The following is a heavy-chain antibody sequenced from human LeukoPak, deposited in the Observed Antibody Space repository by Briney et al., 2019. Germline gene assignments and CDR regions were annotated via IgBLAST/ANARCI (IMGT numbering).Heavy chain of an antibody. CDR2: ITASGGNT. CDR1: GFTFSSYA. J-gene: IGHJ4*02. Sequence: GGSLRLSCAASGFTFSSYAMGWVRQAPGKGLEWVSAITASGGNTYYADSVKGRFTISSDNSKNTLYLQVNSLRAEDTAVYYCAKGNGYSYGRYYFDYWGQGTLVTVSS. CDR3: AKGNGYSYGRYYFDY. D-gene: IGHD5-18*01. V-gene: IGHV3-23*01.